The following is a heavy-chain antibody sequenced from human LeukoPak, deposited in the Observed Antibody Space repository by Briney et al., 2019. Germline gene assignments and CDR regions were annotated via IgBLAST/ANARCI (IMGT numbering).Heavy chain of an antibody. CDR3: ARQRQSPQRGAFDI. J-gene: IGHJ3*02. V-gene: IGHV4-39*01. Sequence: SETLSLTCTVSGGSISSSSYYWGWIRQPPGKGLEWIGSIYYSGSTYYNASLKSRVTISVDTSKNQFSLKLSSVTAADTAVYYCARQRQSPQRGAFDIWGQGTMVTVSS. CDR2: IYYSGST. CDR1: GGSISSSSYY.